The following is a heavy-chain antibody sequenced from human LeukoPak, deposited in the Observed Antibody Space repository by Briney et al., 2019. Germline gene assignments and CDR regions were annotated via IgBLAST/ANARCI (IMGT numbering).Heavy chain of an antibody. CDR1: GFTFDDYG. Sequence: PGGSLRLSCAASGFTFDDYGMSWVRQAPGKGLEWVSGINWNGGSTGYADSVKGRFTISRDNAKNSLYLQMNSLRAEDTVLYHCARSLYRSSWYGNYWGQGTLVTVSS. D-gene: IGHD6-13*01. CDR3: ARSLYRSSWYGNY. CDR2: INWNGGST. V-gene: IGHV3-20*01. J-gene: IGHJ4*02.